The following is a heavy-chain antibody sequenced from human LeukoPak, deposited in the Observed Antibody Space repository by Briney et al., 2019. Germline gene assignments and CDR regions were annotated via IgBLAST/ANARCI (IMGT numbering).Heavy chain of an antibody. CDR1: DSLSGSS. D-gene: IGHD1-20*01. CDR2: ISQSGNT. CDR3: ARGILRYDWTDSDVRAFHYYYYMDV. Sequence: SGTLSLTCAGDSLSGSSVTWVRQPPGKGLEWIGEISQSGNTNYSPSLKSRLTMSIDTSKSQISLNLSSATTADTAVYFCARGILRYDWTDSDVRAFHYYYYMDVWGPGVTVIVSS. J-gene: IGHJ6*03. V-gene: IGHV4-34*01.